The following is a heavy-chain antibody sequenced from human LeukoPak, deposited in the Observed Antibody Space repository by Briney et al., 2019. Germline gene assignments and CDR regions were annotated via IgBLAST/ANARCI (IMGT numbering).Heavy chain of an antibody. CDR1: GYTFTSYG. Sequence: ASVKVSCKASGYTFTSYGISWVRQAPGQGLEWMGWISAYSGNTNYAQKLQGRVTMTTDTCTSTAYMELRSLRSDDTAVYYCALGYSSSLAGVVEIDYWGQGTLVTVSS. CDR3: ALGYSSSLAGVVEIDY. V-gene: IGHV1-18*01. CDR2: ISAYSGNT. J-gene: IGHJ4*02. D-gene: IGHD6-13*01.